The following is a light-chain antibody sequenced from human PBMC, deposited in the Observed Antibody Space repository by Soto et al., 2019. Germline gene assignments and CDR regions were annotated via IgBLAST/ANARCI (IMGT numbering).Light chain of an antibody. J-gene: IGKJ2*01. Sequence: ISMTQSPPTLSVSPGGRVTLSCEASETISADLAWYHHRPGQAPSLLIYAASTRAPGVPARFSGSGSGTDFTLAIANLQPEDFGLYYCQHYHNFPRTFGQGTKLEIK. V-gene: IGKV3-15*01. CDR3: QHYHNFPRT. CDR2: AAS. CDR1: ETISAD.